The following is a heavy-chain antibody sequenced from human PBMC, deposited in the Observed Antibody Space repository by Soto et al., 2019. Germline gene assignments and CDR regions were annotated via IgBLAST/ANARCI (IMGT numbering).Heavy chain of an antibody. CDR2: ISVSGNNA. CDR1: GFAFSTVA. V-gene: IGHV3-23*01. D-gene: IGHD3-22*01. J-gene: IGHJ4*02. CDR3: ARDQLRPGILYSLGVLLPEYGL. Sequence: VGSLRLSCAASGFAFSTVAMTWVRQAPGKGLEWVAAISVSGNNAYYADSVKGRFTISRDNSQNSVFLQMSSLRADDTAVYYCARDQLRPGILYSLGVLLPEYGLWGQGTLVTVSS.